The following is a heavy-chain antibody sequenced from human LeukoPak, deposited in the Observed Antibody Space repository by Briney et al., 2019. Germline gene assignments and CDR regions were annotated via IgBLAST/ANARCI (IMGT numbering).Heavy chain of an antibody. D-gene: IGHD1/OR15-1a*01. Sequence: GGSLRLSCAASGFTFSSYWMSWVRQAPGKGLEWVANIKQDGSEKYYVDSVKGRLTISRDNAKNSLYLQMNSLRAEDTAVYYCAKGTKPVMTIPDYWGQGILVTVSS. CDR3: AKGTKPVMTIPDY. CDR1: GFTFSSYW. V-gene: IGHV3-7*01. J-gene: IGHJ4*02. CDR2: IKQDGSEK.